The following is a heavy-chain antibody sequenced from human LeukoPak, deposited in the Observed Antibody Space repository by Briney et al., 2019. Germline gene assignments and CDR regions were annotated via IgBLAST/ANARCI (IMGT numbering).Heavy chain of an antibody. J-gene: IGHJ4*02. CDR3: ARGAKSYDILTGYCPTPVDD. V-gene: IGHV4-39*01. CDR1: GASISSSSYF. CDR2: VYYSGST. D-gene: IGHD3-9*01. Sequence: SSETLSLTCTVSGASISSSSYFWGWIRQPPGKGLEWIGNVYYSGSTYYNPSLKSRVTISVDTSKNQFSLKLSSVTAADTAVYYCARGAKSYDILTGYCPTPVDDWGQGTLVTVSS.